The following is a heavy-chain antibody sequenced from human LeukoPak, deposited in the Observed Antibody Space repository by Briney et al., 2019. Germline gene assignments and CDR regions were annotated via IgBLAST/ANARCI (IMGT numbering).Heavy chain of an antibody. V-gene: IGHV3-11*06. CDR2: IRSISSYT. Sequence: PGRSLRLSCAASGLIFSDYYMRWTRRAPRKGLEWGSYIRSISSYTIHTDSVKGRFTISRDNAKNSLYLQMNSLSAEDTAVYYCASRLWDCSGGSCYVDYFDYWGQGTLVSVSS. D-gene: IGHD2-15*01. CDR3: ASRLWDCSGGSCYVDYFDY. CDR1: GLIFSDYY. J-gene: IGHJ4*02.